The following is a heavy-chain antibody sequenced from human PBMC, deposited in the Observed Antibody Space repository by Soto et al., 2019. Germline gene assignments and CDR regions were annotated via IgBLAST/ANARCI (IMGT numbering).Heavy chain of an antibody. V-gene: IGHV1-18*01. CDR2: INAYNGNT. CDR1: GYTFTSSG. J-gene: IGHJ3*02. Sequence: ASVKVSCKASGYTFTSSGISWVRQAPGQGLEWMGWINAYNGNTNYAQKLQGRVTMTRNTSISTAYMELSSLRSEDTAVYYCARDDAFDIWGQGTMVTVSS. CDR3: ARDDAFDI.